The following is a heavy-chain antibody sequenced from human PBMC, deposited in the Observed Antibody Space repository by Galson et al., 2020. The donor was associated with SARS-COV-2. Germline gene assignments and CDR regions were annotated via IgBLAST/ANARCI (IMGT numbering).Heavy chain of an antibody. V-gene: IGHV3-30*04. CDR2: ISYDGSIK. CDR1: GLTFRSYA. Sequence: GGSLRLSCAASGLTFRSYAMHWVRQAPGKGLEWVAVISYDGSIKYYADSVKGRFTISRDNSKNTLYLQMSSLRAEDTAVYYCARVLLGYYDSSGYYEEGDYWGQGTLVTVSS. CDR3: ARVLLGYYDSSGYYEEGDY. J-gene: IGHJ4*02. D-gene: IGHD3-22*01.